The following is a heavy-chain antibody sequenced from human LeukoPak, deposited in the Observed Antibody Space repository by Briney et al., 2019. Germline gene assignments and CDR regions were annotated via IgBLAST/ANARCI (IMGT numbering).Heavy chain of an antibody. Sequence: GGSLRLSCVTSGFTFSIYWMSWVRQAPGKGLEWVASMKEDGSEKHFVDSVKGRFTISRDNARNSVYLQMNSLRAEDTAVYYCAKGGYNYGYVDYWGQGTLVTVSS. V-gene: IGHV3-7*05. CDR3: AKGGYNYGYVDY. CDR2: MKEDGSEK. CDR1: GFTFSIYW. J-gene: IGHJ4*02. D-gene: IGHD5-18*01.